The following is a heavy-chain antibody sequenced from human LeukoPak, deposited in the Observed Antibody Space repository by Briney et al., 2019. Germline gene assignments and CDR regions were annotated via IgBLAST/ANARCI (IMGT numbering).Heavy chain of an antibody. CDR3: AKGPNKYYYDSSGYPLIRCDY. J-gene: IGHJ4*02. D-gene: IGHD3-22*01. CDR2: ISGSGGST. CDR1: GFTFSSYA. Sequence: GGSLRLSCAASGFTFSSYAMSWVRQAPGKGLEWVSAISGSGGSTYYADSVKGRFTISRDNSKNTLYLQMNSLRAEDTAVYYCAKGPNKYYYDSSGYPLIRCDYWGQGTLVTVSS. V-gene: IGHV3-23*01.